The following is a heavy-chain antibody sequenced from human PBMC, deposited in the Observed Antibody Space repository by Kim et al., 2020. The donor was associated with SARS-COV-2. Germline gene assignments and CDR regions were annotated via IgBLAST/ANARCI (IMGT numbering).Heavy chain of an antibody. D-gene: IGHD3-3*01. V-gene: IGHV4-31*03. CDR2: IYYSGST. Sequence: SETLSLTCTVSGGSISRGGYYWSWIRQHPGKGLEWIGYIYYSGSTYYNPSLKSRVTISVDTSKNQFSLKLSSVTAADTAVYYCAREERRFGVALTIFDYWGQGTLVTVSS. CDR3: AREERRFGVALTIFDY. J-gene: IGHJ4*02. CDR1: GGSISRGGYY.